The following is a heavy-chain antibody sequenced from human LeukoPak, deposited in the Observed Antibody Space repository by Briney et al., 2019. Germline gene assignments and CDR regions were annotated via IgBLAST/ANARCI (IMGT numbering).Heavy chain of an antibody. V-gene: IGHV3-48*02. J-gene: IGHJ4*02. CDR1: GFTFSSYS. Sequence: GGSLRLSCAASGFTFSSYSMYWVRQAPGKGLEWVSYISSSSSTIYYADSVKGRFTISRDNAKNSLYLQMNSLRDEDTAVYYCARNYYDSSGYYSFDYWGQGTLVTVSS. CDR2: ISSSSSTI. D-gene: IGHD3-22*01. CDR3: ARNYYDSSGYYSFDY.